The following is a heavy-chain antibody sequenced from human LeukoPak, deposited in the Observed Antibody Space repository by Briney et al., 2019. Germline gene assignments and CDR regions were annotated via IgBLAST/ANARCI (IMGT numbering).Heavy chain of an antibody. V-gene: IGHV1-2*02. Sequence: ASVKVSCMASGYTFTGYYMHWVRQAPGQGLEWMAWINANSGGTNYAQKFQGRITMTRDTSISTAYMELSRLTSNDTAVYYCARAPLGLPFDYWGQGSLVTVSS. CDR1: GYTFTGYY. J-gene: IGHJ4*02. CDR3: ARAPLGLPFDY. CDR2: INANSGGT.